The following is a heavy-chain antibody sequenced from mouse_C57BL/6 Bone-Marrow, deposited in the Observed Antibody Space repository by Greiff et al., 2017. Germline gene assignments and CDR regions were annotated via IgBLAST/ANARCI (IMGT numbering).Heavy chain of an antibody. J-gene: IGHJ2*01. Sequence: EVQLVESGAELVKPGASVKLSCTASGLNIKDYYIHWVKQRTEQGLEWIGRIDPEDGETKYAPKFQDKATITADTSSNTAYLQLSSLTSADTAVYYCTRSLIYYGTNYWGQGTTLTVSS. D-gene: IGHD1-1*01. CDR1: GLNIKDYY. CDR3: TRSLIYYGTNY. V-gene: IGHV14-2*01. CDR2: IDPEDGET.